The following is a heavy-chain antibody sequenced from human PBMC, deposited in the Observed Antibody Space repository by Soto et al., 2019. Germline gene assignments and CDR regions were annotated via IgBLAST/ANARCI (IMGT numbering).Heavy chain of an antibody. CDR3: AHRNWDCGGGSCNPGGFDY. J-gene: IGHJ4*02. V-gene: IGHV2-5*02. CDR1: GFSLSTSGVG. D-gene: IGHD2-15*01. CDR2: IYWDDDK. Sequence: QITLKESGPTLVKPTQTLTLTCTFSGFSLSTSGVGVGWIRQPPGKALEWLTLIYWDDDKRYSPSLKSRLTITKDTSKNQVVLTMTNMDPVDTATYYCAHRNWDCGGGSCNPGGFDYWGQGTLVTVSS.